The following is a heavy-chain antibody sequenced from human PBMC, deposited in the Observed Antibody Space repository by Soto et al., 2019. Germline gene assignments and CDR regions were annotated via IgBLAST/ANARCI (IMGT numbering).Heavy chain of an antibody. V-gene: IGHV4-59*01. Sequence: PSETLSLTCTVSGGSISSYYWSWIRQPPGKGLEWIGYIYYSGSTNYNPSLKSRVTISVDTSKNQFSLKLSSVSAADTAVYYCARDLWGYCGTDCYPLDVWGQGTTVIVSS. J-gene: IGHJ6*02. CDR3: ARDLWGYCGTDCYPLDV. CDR2: IYYSGST. CDR1: GGSISSYY. D-gene: IGHD2-21*02.